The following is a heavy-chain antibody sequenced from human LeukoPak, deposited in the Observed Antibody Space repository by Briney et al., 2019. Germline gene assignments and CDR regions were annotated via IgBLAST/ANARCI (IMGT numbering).Heavy chain of an antibody. CDR3: AREANYYGSGSYFEGTFDY. CDR2: IYHSGTT. D-gene: IGHD3-10*01. J-gene: IGHJ4*02. Sequence: SETLSLTCNVSGVSISTHYWSWIRQSSGKGLEWSGFIYHSGTTNYNPSLKSRVTMSIDTSKNEFSLKLTSVTAADTAVYYCAREANYYGSGSYFEGTFDYWGQGSLVTVSS. CDR1: GVSISTHY. V-gene: IGHV4-59*11.